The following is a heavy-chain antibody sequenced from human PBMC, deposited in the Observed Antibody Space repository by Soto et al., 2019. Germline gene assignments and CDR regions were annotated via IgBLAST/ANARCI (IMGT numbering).Heavy chain of an antibody. CDR1: GGSISSYY. CDR2: IYYSGST. J-gene: IGHJ6*02. D-gene: IGHD3-10*01. V-gene: IGHV4-59*01. CDR3: ARSHFPYYYGSGSYYNGASLDYYYGMDV. Sequence: PSETLSLTCTVSGGSISSYYWSWIRQPPGKGLEWIGYIYYSGSTHYNPSLKSRVTISVDTSKNQFSLKLSPVTAADTAVYYCARSHFPYYYGSGSYYNGASLDYYYGMDVWGQGTTVTVSS.